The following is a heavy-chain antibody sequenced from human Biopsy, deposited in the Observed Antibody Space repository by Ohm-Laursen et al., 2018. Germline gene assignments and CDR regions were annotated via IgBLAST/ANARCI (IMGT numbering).Heavy chain of an antibody. V-gene: IGHV4-61*01. D-gene: IGHD2-8*02. Sequence: SDTLSLTWTVSGDSVSSGSFYWTWIRQSPGQGLEYIGFIYSGGNTNYNPSLKNRVTMSVETSKNQFYLKLYSVTAADTAVYYFARGRRTGGWTFFGNWGQGALVTVSP. CDR3: ARGRRTGGWTFFGN. J-gene: IGHJ4*02. CDR2: IYSGGNT. CDR1: GDSVSSGSFY.